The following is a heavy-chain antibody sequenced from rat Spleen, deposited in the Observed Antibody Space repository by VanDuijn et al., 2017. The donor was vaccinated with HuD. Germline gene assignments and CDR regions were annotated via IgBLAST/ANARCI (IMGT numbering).Heavy chain of an antibody. J-gene: IGHJ2*01. CDR2: ISYDGSST. CDR3: ARHNSGYYFDY. D-gene: IGHD4-3*01. V-gene: IGHV5-7*01. CDR1: GFTFSDYN. Sequence: EVQLVESGGGLVQPGRSLKLSCAASGFTFSDYNMAWVRQAPKKGLEWVATISYDGSSTYYRDSVKGRFTISRDNAKSTLYLQMDSLRSEDTATYYCARHNSGYYFDYWCQGVMVTVSS.